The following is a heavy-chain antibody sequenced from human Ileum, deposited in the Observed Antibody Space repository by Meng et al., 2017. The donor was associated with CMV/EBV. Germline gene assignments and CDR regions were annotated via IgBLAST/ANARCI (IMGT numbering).Heavy chain of an antibody. CDR1: VDSIRVSFF. J-gene: IGHJ5*02. CDR3: ARECVGEGDWCHWDYWFDP. D-gene: IGHD2-21*01. Sequence: VHRRRTGPSLWKPSERLSLLWTVSVDSIRVSFFLGGVRQSDGKRLGRMRPSDPSGSANYNPSLQGRITVSIDTSNNQFSLTLTSVTAADTAVYYCARECVGEGDWCHWDYWFDPWGQGTLVTVSS. CDR2: SDPSGSA. V-gene: IGHV4-4*07.